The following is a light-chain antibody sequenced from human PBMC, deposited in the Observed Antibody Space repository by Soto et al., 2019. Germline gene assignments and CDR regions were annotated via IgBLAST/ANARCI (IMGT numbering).Light chain of an antibody. CDR1: QSVSSN. CDR3: QQYNYWLIT. CDR2: GAS. Sequence: VMTQSPTTLSVSPGERATLSCRASQSVSSNLAWYQQKPGQAPRLLIYGASTRATGIPARFSGSGSETDFTLTVSSLRSEDSAVYYCQQYNYWLITFGQGTRLEIK. J-gene: IGKJ5*01. V-gene: IGKV3-15*01.